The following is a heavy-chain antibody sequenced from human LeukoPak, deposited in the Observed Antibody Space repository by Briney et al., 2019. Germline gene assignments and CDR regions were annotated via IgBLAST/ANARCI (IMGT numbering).Heavy chain of an antibody. D-gene: IGHD2-2*01. V-gene: IGHV4-59*12. CDR1: GGSISSYY. CDR3: ARGLSCSSTSCYPV. J-gene: IGHJ4*02. Sequence: SETLSLTCTVSGGSISSYYWSWLRQPPGKGLEGIGYIYYSGSTNYNPSLKSRVTISVDTSKNQFSLKLSSVTAADTAVYYCARGLSCSSTSCYPVWGQGTLVTVSS. CDR2: IYYSGST.